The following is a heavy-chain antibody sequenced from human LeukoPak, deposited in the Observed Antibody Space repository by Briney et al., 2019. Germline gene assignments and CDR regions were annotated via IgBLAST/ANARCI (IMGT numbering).Heavy chain of an antibody. Sequence: GGSLRLSCAASEFTFSDYYMSWARQAPGKGLAWVSYISSTSSTRYYADSVKGRFTISRDNAKNSLYLQMNSLRVEDTAVYYCARCGDGLPCDFDYWGQGTLVTVSS. D-gene: IGHD3-10*01. V-gene: IGHV3-11*04. CDR2: ISSTSSTR. CDR1: EFTFSDYY. J-gene: IGHJ4*02. CDR3: ARCGDGLPCDFDY.